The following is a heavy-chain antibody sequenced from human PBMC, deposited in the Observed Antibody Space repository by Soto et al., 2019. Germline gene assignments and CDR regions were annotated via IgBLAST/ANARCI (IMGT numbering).Heavy chain of an antibody. J-gene: IGHJ4*02. CDR2: VDPNGGGS. D-gene: IGHD4-17*01. V-gene: IGHV1-2*04. Sequence: ASVKVSCKTSGYSFTDYKLHWVRQAPGQGLEWMGWVDPNGGGSNSAQKFQGSVTMTWDTSFTTAYLDLTRLTTNDTATYFCATWVDYGDFEGFDFWGQGTLVTVSS. CDR1: GYSFTDYK. CDR3: ATWVDYGDFEGFDF.